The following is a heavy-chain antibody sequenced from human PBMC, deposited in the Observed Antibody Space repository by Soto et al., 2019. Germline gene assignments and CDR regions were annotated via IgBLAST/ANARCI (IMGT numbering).Heavy chain of an antibody. CDR2: FDPEDGET. CDR3: ATLYCSGGSCYSDAFDI. J-gene: IGHJ3*02. D-gene: IGHD2-15*01. CDR1: GYTLTELS. V-gene: IGHV1-24*01. Sequence: ASVKVSCKVSGYTLTELSMHWVRQAPGKGLEWMGGFDPEDGETIYAQKFQGRVTMTEDTSTDTAYMELSSLRSEDTAVYYCATLYCSGGSCYSDAFDIWGQGTMVTVSS.